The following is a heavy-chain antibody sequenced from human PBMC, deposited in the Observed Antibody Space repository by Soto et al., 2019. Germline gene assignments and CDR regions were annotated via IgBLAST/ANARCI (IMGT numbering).Heavy chain of an antibody. J-gene: IGHJ4*02. CDR3: ARAVVTNDGGFDY. CDR1: GYTFTSYG. Sequence: QVQLVQSGAEVKKPGASVKVSCKTSGYTFTSYGISWVRQAPGQGLEWMGWITYNGDTNYAQKLQGRVTMTTDTSTSTAYKELRSLRSDDTAVYYCARAVVTNDGGFDYWGQGTLVTVSS. D-gene: IGHD3-22*01. CDR2: ITYNGDT. V-gene: IGHV1-18*01.